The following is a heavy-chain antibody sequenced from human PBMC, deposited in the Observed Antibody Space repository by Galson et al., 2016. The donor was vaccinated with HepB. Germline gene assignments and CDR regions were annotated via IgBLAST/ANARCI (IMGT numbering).Heavy chain of an antibody. CDR3: VREDYGDDPVYYYYHGMDV. D-gene: IGHD4-17*01. J-gene: IGHJ6*02. Sequence: SLRLSCAASGFPFSRYWMHWVRQAPGKGLVWVSRINSDGSSTIYADSVRGRFTISRDNAKNTLYLQMNGLRAEDTALYYCVREDYGDDPVYYYYHGMDVWGQGTTVSVSS. V-gene: IGHV3-74*01. CDR2: INSDGSST. CDR1: GFPFSRYW.